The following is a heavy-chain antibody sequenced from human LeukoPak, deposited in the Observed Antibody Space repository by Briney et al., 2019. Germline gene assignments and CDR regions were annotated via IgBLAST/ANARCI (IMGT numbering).Heavy chain of an antibody. D-gene: IGHD4-23*01. Sequence: GGSLRLSCAAFGFTFRSYNMIWVRQAPRKGLEWVSNIDGASTFIYYADSVKGRFTISRDNAKNSLYLQMNSLRAEDTAVYYCVRSDGGNPLTNWGQGTLVTASS. CDR2: IDGASTFI. CDR3: VRSDGGNPLTN. CDR1: GFTFRSYN. V-gene: IGHV3-21*05. J-gene: IGHJ4*02.